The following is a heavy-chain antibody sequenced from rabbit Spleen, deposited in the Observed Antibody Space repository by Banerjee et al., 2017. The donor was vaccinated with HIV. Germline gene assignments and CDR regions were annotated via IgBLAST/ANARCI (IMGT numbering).Heavy chain of an antibody. CDR3: VRDLGYDDYSEKGYFNL. J-gene: IGHJ4*01. D-gene: IGHD2-1*01. CDR2: INTYTDKG. Sequence: QEQLVESGGGLVQPEGSLTLTCKASGFSFSDRDVMCWVRQAPGKGLEWIACINTYTDKGVYATWAKGRFTISRTSSTTVTLQMTSLTAADTATYFCVRDLGYDDYSEKGYFNLWGPGPWSPS. V-gene: IGHV1S45*01. CDR1: GFSFSDRDV.